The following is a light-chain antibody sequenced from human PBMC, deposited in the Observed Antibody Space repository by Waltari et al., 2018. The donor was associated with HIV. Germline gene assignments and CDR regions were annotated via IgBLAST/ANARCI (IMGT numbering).Light chain of an antibody. CDR1: QTIFYSSKNKNY. V-gene: IGKV4-1*01. Sequence: DIVMTQSPDSLSLSLGEGSPIHCTSIQTIFYSSKNKNYLAWYQQRPGQTPKLLIYWASTRDSGVPDRFSGSGSGTDFTLTISNLQSEDVAIYFCQQYYSNPPTFGQGTKVEVK. CDR2: WAS. J-gene: IGKJ1*01. CDR3: QQYYSNPPT.